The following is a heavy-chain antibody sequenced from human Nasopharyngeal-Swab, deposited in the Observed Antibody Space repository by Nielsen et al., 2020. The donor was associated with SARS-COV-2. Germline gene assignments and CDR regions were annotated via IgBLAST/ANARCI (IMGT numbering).Heavy chain of an antibody. CDR1: GFTFTSSA. Sequence: SVKVSCKASGFTFTSSAVQWVRQARGQRLEWIGWIVVGSGNTNYAQKFQERVTITRDMSTSTAYMELRSLRSDDTAVYYCARGDSSSSDPIDYWGQGTLVTVSS. CDR3: ARGDSSSSDPIDY. D-gene: IGHD6-6*01. V-gene: IGHV1-58*01. J-gene: IGHJ4*02. CDR2: IVVGSGNT.